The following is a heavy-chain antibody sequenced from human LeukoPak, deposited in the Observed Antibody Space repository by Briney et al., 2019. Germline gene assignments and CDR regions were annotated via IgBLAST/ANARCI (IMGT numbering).Heavy chain of an antibody. Sequence: PGGSLRLSCAASGFTFSGHWMSWVRQAPGEGLEWVANIKQDGSEKYYVGSVRGRFTISRDNAENSLYLQMNSLRAEDTAVYYCAKDIRYFDYWGQGTLVTVSS. CDR3: AKDIRYFDY. V-gene: IGHV3-7*04. J-gene: IGHJ4*02. CDR1: GFTFSGHW. CDR2: IKQDGSEK.